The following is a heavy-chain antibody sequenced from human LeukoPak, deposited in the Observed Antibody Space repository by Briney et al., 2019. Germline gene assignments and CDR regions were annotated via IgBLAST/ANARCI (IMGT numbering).Heavy chain of an antibody. Sequence: AGESLKISCKGSGYSFTSYWIGWVRQMPGKGLEWMGIIYPGDSDTRYSPSFQGQVTISADKSISTAYLQWSSLKASDTAMYYCARLAYCGGDCYSDAFDIWGQGTMVTVSS. CDR3: ARLAYCGGDCYSDAFDI. D-gene: IGHD2-21*02. CDR2: IYPGDSDT. V-gene: IGHV5-51*01. J-gene: IGHJ3*02. CDR1: GYSFTSYW.